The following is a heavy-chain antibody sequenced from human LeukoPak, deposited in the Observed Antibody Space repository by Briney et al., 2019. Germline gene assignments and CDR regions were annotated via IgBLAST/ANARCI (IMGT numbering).Heavy chain of an antibody. CDR1: GYTFTGYY. Sequence: GASVKVSCKASGYTFTGYYMHWVRQAPGQGLEWMGWISPNSGGTKYAQKFQGRVTMTRDTSISTAYMELSRLRSDDTAVYYCARINYRPIIKFFDFWGQGTLVTVSS. D-gene: IGHD4-11*01. V-gene: IGHV1-2*02. CDR3: ARINYRPIIKFFDF. J-gene: IGHJ4*02. CDR2: ISPNSGGT.